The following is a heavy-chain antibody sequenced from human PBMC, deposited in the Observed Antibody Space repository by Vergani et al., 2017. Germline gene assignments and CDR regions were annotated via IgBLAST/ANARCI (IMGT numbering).Heavy chain of an antibody. CDR1: GFTFDDYA. CDR3: ARDMITFGGVIATNWFDP. CDR2: ISYDGSNK. Sequence: VQLVESGGGLVQPGRSLRLSCAASGFTFDDYAMHWVRQAPGKGLEWVAVISYDGSNKYYADSVKGRFTISRDNSKNTLYLQMNSLRAEDTAVYYCARDMITFGGVIATNWFDPWGQGTLVTVSS. V-gene: IGHV3-30-3*01. D-gene: IGHD3-16*02. J-gene: IGHJ5*02.